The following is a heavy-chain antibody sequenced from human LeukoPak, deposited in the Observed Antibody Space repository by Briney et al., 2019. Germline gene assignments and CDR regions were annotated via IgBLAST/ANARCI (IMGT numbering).Heavy chain of an antibody. Sequence: ASVKVSCKASGYTFTSYGISWVRQAPGQGLEWMGWISAYNGNTNYAQKLQGRVTMTTDTSTSTAYMELRSLRSDDTAVYYCARDHENYYDSSGYHQYWYFDLWGRGTLVTVSS. V-gene: IGHV1-18*01. D-gene: IGHD3-22*01. CDR1: GYTFTSYG. CDR2: ISAYNGNT. CDR3: ARDHENYYDSSGYHQYWYFDL. J-gene: IGHJ2*01.